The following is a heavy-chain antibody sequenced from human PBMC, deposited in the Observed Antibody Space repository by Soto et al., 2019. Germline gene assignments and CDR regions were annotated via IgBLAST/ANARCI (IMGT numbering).Heavy chain of an antibody. CDR2: IYYSGST. Sequence: SETLSLTCTVSGGSISSYYWSWIRQPPGKGLEWIGYIYYSGSTNYNPSLKSRVTISVDTSKNQFSLKLSSVTAADTAVYYCARGRYCSSTSCYYSRPGVYYFDYWGQGTLVTVSS. J-gene: IGHJ4*02. CDR1: GGSISSYY. CDR3: ARGRYCSSTSCYYSRPGVYYFDY. V-gene: IGHV4-59*12. D-gene: IGHD2-2*01.